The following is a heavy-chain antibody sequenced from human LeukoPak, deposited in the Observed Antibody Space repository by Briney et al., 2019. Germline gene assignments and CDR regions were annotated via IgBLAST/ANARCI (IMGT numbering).Heavy chain of an antibody. CDR2: ISYDGNNK. V-gene: IGHV3-33*05. J-gene: IGHJ4*02. CDR3: GRGGAYYYDTSGYYFIDD. Sequence: GGSLRLSCAAYGFTFNIYAMHWVRQAPGKGLEWVALISYDGNNKYYADSVKGRFTISRDNSNNTVYLQMDSLRVEDTAVYYCGRGGAYYYDTSGYYFIDDWGQGTLVTVSS. CDR1: GFTFNIYA. D-gene: IGHD3-22*01.